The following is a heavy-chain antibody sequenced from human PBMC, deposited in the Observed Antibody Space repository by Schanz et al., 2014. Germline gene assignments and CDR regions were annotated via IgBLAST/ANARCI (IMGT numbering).Heavy chain of an antibody. V-gene: IGHV1-18*01. CDR2: ISGYNGDT. CDR3: ARDRVSFVRGPLGVD. Sequence: QVQLVQSGVEVKRPGASVRVSCKASGYSFTDYAIHWVRQAPGQGLKWMGWISGYNGDTNYAPKFQDRVTMTTDTSTGITSLELRNLKSDDTAVYYCARDRVSFVRGPLGVDWGQGTQVIVSS. J-gene: IGHJ4*02. CDR1: GYSFTDYA. D-gene: IGHD3-10*01.